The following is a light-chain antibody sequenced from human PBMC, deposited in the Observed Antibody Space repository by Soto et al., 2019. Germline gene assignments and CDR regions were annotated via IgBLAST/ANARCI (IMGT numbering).Light chain of an antibody. V-gene: IGLV1-44*01. Sequence: QSVLTQPPSASGTPGQRVTISCSGGSSNIGSNYVDWYQQVPGAAPKLLMYETDQRPSGVPDRFSGSRSGTSASLAISGLQSEDEADYYCAALDDSLNGYVFGTGTKVTVL. CDR3: AALDDSLNGYV. CDR2: ETD. CDR1: SSNIGSNY. J-gene: IGLJ1*01.